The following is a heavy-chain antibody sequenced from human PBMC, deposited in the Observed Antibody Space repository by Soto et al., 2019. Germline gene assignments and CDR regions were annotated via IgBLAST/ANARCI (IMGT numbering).Heavy chain of an antibody. CDR3: ARGVAAATRALDY. Sequence: PSETLSLTCTVSGGSISSGGYYWSWIRQHPGKGLEWIGYIYYSGSTYYNPSLKSRVTISVDTSKNQFSLKLSSVTAADTAVYYCARGVAAATRALDYWGQGTLVTVYS. CDR1: GGSISSGGYY. V-gene: IGHV4-31*03. D-gene: IGHD2-15*01. CDR2: IYYSGST. J-gene: IGHJ4*02.